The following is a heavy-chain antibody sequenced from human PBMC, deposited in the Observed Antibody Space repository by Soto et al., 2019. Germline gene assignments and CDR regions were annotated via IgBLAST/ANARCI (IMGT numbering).Heavy chain of an antibody. CDR2: ISAYKGNT. CDR1: VYTFTSYG. Sequence: APLKVSCKASVYTFTSYGISWVRQSPGQGIEWMGWISAYKGNTNYAQKLQGRVTMTTDTSTRTAYMELRSLRSDDTDVYYWATDSSGYFGYWGQGTLVTVSS. CDR3: ATDSSGYFGY. J-gene: IGHJ4*02. V-gene: IGHV1-18*01. D-gene: IGHD3-22*01.